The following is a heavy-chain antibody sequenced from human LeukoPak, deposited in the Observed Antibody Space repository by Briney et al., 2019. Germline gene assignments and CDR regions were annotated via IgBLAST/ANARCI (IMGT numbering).Heavy chain of an antibody. CDR1: GFTFSSYA. J-gene: IGHJ4*02. CDR2: ISSSSSYI. D-gene: IGHD4-17*01. Sequence: GGSLRLSCAASGFTFSSYAMSWVRQAPGKGLEWVSSISSSSSYIYYADSVKGRFTISRDNAKNSLYLQMNSLRAEDTAVYYCARTNPGLRESYWGQGTLVTVSS. CDR3: ARTNPGLRESY. V-gene: IGHV3-21*01.